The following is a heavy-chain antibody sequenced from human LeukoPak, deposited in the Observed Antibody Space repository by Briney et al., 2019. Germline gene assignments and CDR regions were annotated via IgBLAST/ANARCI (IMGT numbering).Heavy chain of an antibody. CDR2: IIPIFGTA. D-gene: IGHD6-13*01. Sequence: ASVKVSCKASGGTFSNYAISWVRQAPGQGLEWMGGIIPIFGTANYAQKFQGRVTITADESTSTAYMELSSLRSEDTAVYYCATKEGSSTWYYYYMDVWGKGTTVTVSS. J-gene: IGHJ6*03. CDR3: ATKEGSSTWYYYYMDV. CDR1: GGTFSNYA. V-gene: IGHV1-69*01.